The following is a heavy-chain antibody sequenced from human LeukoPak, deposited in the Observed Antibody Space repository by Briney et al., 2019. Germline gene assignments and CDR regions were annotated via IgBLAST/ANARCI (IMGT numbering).Heavy chain of an antibody. J-gene: IGHJ4*02. CDR1: GYTFTGYY. CDR2: INPNNGGT. D-gene: IGHD5-18*01. V-gene: IGHV1-2*02. Sequence: ASVKVSCKASGYTFTGYYMHWVRQAPGQGLEWMGWINPNNGGTNYAQKFQGRVTMTRDTSISTAYMELNRLRSDDTAVYYCARDPYSSYFDYWGQGTLVTVSS. CDR3: ARDPYSSYFDY.